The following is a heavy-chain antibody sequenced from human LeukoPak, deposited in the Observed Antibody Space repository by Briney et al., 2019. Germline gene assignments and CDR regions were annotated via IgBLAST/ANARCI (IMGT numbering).Heavy chain of an antibody. D-gene: IGHD3-22*01. CDR2: ISGSGGVA. Sequence: GGSLRLSCAASGFTFSSFAMSWVRRAPGKGLEWVSSISGSGGVAYYADSVKGRFTISRDNSKNMLYLQMSSLRAEDRAVYYCARVYYDGSGGAFDIWGQGTMVTVSS. J-gene: IGHJ3*02. CDR1: GFTFSSFA. V-gene: IGHV3-23*01. CDR3: ARVYYDGSGGAFDI.